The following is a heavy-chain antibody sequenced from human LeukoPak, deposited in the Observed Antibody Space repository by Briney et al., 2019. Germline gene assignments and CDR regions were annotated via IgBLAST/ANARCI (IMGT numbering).Heavy chain of an antibody. Sequence: ASVKVSCKASGYTFTGYYMHWVRQAPGQGLEWMGRINPNSGGTNYAQKFQGRVTMTRDTSISTAYMELSRLRSDDTAVYYCARDRGYGDYLYYFDYWGPGTLVTVSS. CDR2: INPNSGGT. D-gene: IGHD4-17*01. CDR1: GYTFTGYY. CDR3: ARDRGYGDYLYYFDY. J-gene: IGHJ4*02. V-gene: IGHV1-2*06.